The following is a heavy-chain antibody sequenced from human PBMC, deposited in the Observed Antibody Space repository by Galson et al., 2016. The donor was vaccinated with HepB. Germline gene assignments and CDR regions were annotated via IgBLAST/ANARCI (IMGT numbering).Heavy chain of an antibody. D-gene: IGHD3-10*01. CDR1: GLTFGDYA. V-gene: IGHV3-49*03. CDR2: IRSKAYGGTT. J-gene: IGHJ6*02. CDR3: TRDQSARWVGVTLGYYGMDV. Sequence: SLRLSCAASGLTFGDYATSWFRQAPGKGLEWVGFIRSKAYGGTTEYAASVKGRFTISRDDSKSIAYLQMNSLKIEDTAVYYCTRDQSARWVGVTLGYYGMDVWGQGATVTVSS.